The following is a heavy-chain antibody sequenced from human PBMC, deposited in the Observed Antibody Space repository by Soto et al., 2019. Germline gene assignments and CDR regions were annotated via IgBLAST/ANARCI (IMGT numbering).Heavy chain of an antibody. Sequence: PGGSLRLSCAASGLTFSDYYMSWIRQAPGKGLEWVSYISSSGSTIYYADSVKGRFTISRDNAKNSLYLQMNSLRAEDTAVYYCARSADYGGNSNYYYYGMDVWGQGTTVTVSS. V-gene: IGHV3-11*04. CDR1: GLTFSDYY. CDR3: ARSADYGGNSNYYYYGMDV. D-gene: IGHD4-17*01. CDR2: ISSSGSTI. J-gene: IGHJ6*02.